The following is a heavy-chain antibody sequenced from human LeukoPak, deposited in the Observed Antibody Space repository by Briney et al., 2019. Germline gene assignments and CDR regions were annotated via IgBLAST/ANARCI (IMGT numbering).Heavy chain of an antibody. J-gene: IGHJ3*02. Sequence: QPGGSLRLSCAASGFTFSSYEMNWVRQAPGKGLEWVSYISSGTTIYYADSVKGRFTISRDNAKNSLYLQMNSLRAEDTAVYYCARGGYCSSSICYSLNAFDIWGQGTMFTVSS. D-gene: IGHD2-2*01. CDR1: GFTFSSYE. V-gene: IGHV3-48*03. CDR3: ARGGYCSSSICYSLNAFDI. CDR2: ISSGTTI.